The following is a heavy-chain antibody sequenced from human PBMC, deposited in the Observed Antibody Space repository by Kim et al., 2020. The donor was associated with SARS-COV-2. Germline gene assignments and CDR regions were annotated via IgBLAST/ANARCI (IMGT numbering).Heavy chain of an antibody. D-gene: IGHD2-2*03. V-gene: IGHV1-69*04. Sequence: SVKVSCKASGGTFSSYAISWVRQAPGQGLEWMGRIIPILGIANYAQKFQGRVTITADKSTSTAYMELSSLRSEDTAVYYCASSERTGYCSSTSCPRAFDIWGQGTLVTVSS. CDR2: IIPILGIA. CDR1: GGTFSSYA. J-gene: IGHJ3*02. CDR3: ASSERTGYCSSTSCPRAFDI.